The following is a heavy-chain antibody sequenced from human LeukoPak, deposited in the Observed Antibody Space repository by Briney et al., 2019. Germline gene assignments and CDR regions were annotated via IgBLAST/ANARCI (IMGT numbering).Heavy chain of an antibody. J-gene: IGHJ4*02. CDR1: GYTFTGYY. D-gene: IGHD3-22*01. Sequence: ASVKVSCKASGYTFTGYYMHWVRQAPGQGLEWMGRINPNSGGTNYAQKFQGRVTMTRDTSISTAYMELSRLRSDDTAVYYCARAYYYDSSGYFIIDYWGQGTLVTVSS. CDR2: INPNSGGT. CDR3: ARAYYYDSSGYFIIDY. V-gene: IGHV1-2*06.